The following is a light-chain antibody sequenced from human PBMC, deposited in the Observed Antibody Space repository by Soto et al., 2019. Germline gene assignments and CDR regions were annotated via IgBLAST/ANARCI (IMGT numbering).Light chain of an antibody. V-gene: IGLV2-23*02. CDR2: EVS. Sequence: QSALTQPASVSGSPGQSITISCTGTSSDVGSYNLVSWYQQHPGKAPKLMIYEVSKRPSGVSDRFSGSKSGNTASLTISGLQAVDEADYYCCSYAGSSTSVVFGGGTQLTLL. CDR1: SSDVGSYNL. CDR3: CSYAGSSTSVV. J-gene: IGLJ2*01.